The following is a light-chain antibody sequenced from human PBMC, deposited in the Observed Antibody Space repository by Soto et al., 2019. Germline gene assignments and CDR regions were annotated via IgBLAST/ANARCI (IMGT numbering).Light chain of an antibody. V-gene: IGLV2-14*01. CDR1: MRDVGAYNL. Sequence: QSVLTQPASVSGSPGQSITISCAGTMRDVGAYNLVSWYQQHPGRAPQLIIYEVRNRPSGISFRFSGSKSGNTASLTISGLQAEDEADYYCSSYTSQRSLILGGGNKVTVL. CDR3: SSYTSQRSLI. J-gene: IGLJ2*01. CDR2: EVR.